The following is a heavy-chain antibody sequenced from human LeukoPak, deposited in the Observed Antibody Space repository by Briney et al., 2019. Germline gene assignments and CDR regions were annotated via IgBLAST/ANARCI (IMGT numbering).Heavy chain of an antibody. CDR2: IIPIFGTA. V-gene: IGHV1-69*13. Sequence: ASVKVSCKASGGTFSSYAISWVRQAPGQGLEWMGGIIPIFGTANYAQKFQGRVTITADESTSTAYMELSSLRSEDTAVYYCARVDLIVYWFDPWGQGTLVTVSS. J-gene: IGHJ5*02. CDR1: GGTFSSYA. CDR3: ARVDLIVYWFDP. D-gene: IGHD2/OR15-2a*01.